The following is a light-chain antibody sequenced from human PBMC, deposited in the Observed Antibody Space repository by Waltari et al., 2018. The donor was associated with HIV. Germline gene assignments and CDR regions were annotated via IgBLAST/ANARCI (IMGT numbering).Light chain of an antibody. Sequence: DIQMTQSPSSLSASVGDRVTITCRASQTISSYLNWYQQKPGKAPKLLIYAASSLHSGVPSRFSGSGSGTDFTLTISSLQPEDFATYYCQQTYGAPPWTFGQGTKVEIE. CDR2: AAS. J-gene: IGKJ1*01. CDR3: QQTYGAPPWT. V-gene: IGKV1-39*01. CDR1: QTISSY.